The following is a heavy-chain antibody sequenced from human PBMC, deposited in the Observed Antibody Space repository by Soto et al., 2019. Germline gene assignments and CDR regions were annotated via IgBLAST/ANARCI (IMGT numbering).Heavy chain of an antibody. Sequence: QVQLVESGGGVVQPGRSLRLSCAASGFTFSSYGMHWVRQAPGKRLEWVAVISYDGSNKYYADSVKGRFTISRDNSKNTLYLQMNSLRAEDTAVYYCAKGEYYDFWSGSAYSYYGMDVWVQGTTVTVSS. J-gene: IGHJ6*02. CDR3: AKGEYYDFWSGSAYSYYGMDV. D-gene: IGHD3-3*01. CDR1: GFTFSSYG. V-gene: IGHV3-30*18. CDR2: ISYDGSNK.